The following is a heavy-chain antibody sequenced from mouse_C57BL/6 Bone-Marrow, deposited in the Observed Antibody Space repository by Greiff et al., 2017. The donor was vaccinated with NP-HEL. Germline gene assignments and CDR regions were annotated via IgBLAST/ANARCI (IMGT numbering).Heavy chain of an antibody. Sequence: EVKVVESGGGLVQPGGSLSLSCAASGFTFTDYYMSWVRQPPGKALEWLGFIRNKANGYTTEYSASVKGRFTISRDNSQSILYLPMNALRAEDSATYYCARMGGRGPFDYWGQGTTLTVSS. CDR2: IRNKANGYTT. V-gene: IGHV7-3*01. D-gene: IGHD2-3*01. CDR1: GFTFTDYY. J-gene: IGHJ2*01. CDR3: ARMGGRGPFDY.